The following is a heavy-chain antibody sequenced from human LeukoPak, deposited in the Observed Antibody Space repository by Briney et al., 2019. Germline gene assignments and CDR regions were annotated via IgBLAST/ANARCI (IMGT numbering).Heavy chain of an antibody. Sequence: GGSLRLSCAAFGFTFSSYAMSWVRQAPGKGLEWVSAISGRGGSTYYADSVKGRFTISRDNSKNTLYLQMNSLRAEDTAVYYCASSRAVVQGVTSPFDYWGQGTLVTVSS. CDR2: ISGRGGST. D-gene: IGHD3-10*01. J-gene: IGHJ4*02. CDR1: GFTFSSYA. V-gene: IGHV3-23*01. CDR3: ASSRAVVQGVTSPFDY.